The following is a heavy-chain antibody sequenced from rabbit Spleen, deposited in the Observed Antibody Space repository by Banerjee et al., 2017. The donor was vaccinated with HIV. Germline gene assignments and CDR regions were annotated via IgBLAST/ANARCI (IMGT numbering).Heavy chain of an antibody. V-gene: IGHV1S43*01. D-gene: IGHD1-1*01. Sequence: QEQLVESGGGLVQPEGSLTLTCKASGFSFSTNYWICWVRQAPGKGLELIACIGASTGSTYYASWAKGRFTITRSTSLNTVDLKMTSLTAADTATYFCARNYVNVFDPWGPGTLVTVS. CDR2: IGASTGST. J-gene: IGHJ2*01. CDR3: ARNYVNVFDP. CDR1: GFSFSTNYW.